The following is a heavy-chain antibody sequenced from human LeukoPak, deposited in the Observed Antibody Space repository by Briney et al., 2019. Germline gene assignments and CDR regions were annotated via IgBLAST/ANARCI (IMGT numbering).Heavy chain of an antibody. J-gene: IGHJ6*02. Sequence: PGGSLRLSCAASGFTFSNAWMSWVRQAPGKGLEWVGRIKSKTDGGTTDYAAPVKGRFTISRDDSKNTLYLQMNSLKTEDTAVYYCQSLWFGELYDYYYYGMDVWGQGTTVTVSS. CDR3: QSLWFGELYDYYYYGMDV. CDR2: IKSKTDGGTT. D-gene: IGHD3-10*01. V-gene: IGHV3-15*01. CDR1: GFTFSNAW.